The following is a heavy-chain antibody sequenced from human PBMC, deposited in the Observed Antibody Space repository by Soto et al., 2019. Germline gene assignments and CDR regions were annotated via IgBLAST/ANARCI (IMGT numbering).Heavy chain of an antibody. Sequence: QLQLQESGPGLVKPSETLSLTCTVSGGSISSSSYYWGWIRQPPGKGLEWIGSIYYSGSTYYNPSLKSRVTISVDTSKNQFSLKLSSVTAADTAVYYCASRWTAAAGIRGYYYGMDVWGQGTTVTVSS. CDR3: ASRWTAAAGIRGYYYGMDV. J-gene: IGHJ6*02. CDR1: GGSISSSSYY. D-gene: IGHD6-13*01. CDR2: IYYSGST. V-gene: IGHV4-39*01.